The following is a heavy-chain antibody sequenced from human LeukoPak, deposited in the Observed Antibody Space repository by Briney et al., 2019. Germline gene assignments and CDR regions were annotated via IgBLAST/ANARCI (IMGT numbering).Heavy chain of an antibody. J-gene: IGHJ5*02. V-gene: IGHV1-18*01. CDR3: ARFSGDTAMVKDWFDP. D-gene: IGHD5-18*01. Sequence: ASVKVSCKASGYTFTSYGISWVRQAPGQGLEWMGWISAYNGNTNYAQKLQGRVTMTTDTSTSTAYMELRSLRSDDTAVYYCARFSGDTAMVKDWFDPWGQGTLVTVSS. CDR2: ISAYNGNT. CDR1: GYTFTSYG.